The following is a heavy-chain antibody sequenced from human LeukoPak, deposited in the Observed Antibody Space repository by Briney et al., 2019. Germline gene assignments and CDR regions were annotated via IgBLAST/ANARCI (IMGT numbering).Heavy chain of an antibody. D-gene: IGHD3-16*02. CDR3: ARGAYRISWPGIDY. Sequence: PGGSLRLSCAASGFTVISNLMTWVRQTPGRGLEWLSSIYSGGATYYADSVKGRFTISRDHSNNSVSLQMTNLRVDDTAIYYCARGAYRISWPGIDYWGQGTLVTVSS. J-gene: IGHJ4*02. CDR1: GFTVISNL. V-gene: IGHV3-53*01. CDR2: IYSGGAT.